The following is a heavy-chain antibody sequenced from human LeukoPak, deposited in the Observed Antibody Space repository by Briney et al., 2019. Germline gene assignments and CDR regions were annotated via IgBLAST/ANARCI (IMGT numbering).Heavy chain of an antibody. CDR1: GGSISSSSYY. V-gene: IGHV4-39*07. CDR2: IYYSGNT. J-gene: IGHJ4*02. D-gene: IGHD1-26*01. CDR3: ARVDYSGSYIDY. Sequence: SETLSLTCTVSGGSISSSSYYWGWIRQPPGKGLEWIGSIYYSGNTYYNPSLKSRVTISVDTSKNQFSLRLSSVTAADTAVYYCARVDYSGSYIDYWGQGTLVTVSS.